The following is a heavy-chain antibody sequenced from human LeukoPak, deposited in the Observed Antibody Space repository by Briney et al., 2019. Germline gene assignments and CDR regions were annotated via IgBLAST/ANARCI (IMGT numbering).Heavy chain of an antibody. CDR3: AKDRTRQAY. J-gene: IGHJ4*02. D-gene: IGHD3-3*01. Sequence: PGGSLRLSCAASGFTVSNYWMSWVRQTPGKGLEWVANIKEDGSDKYYVDSLKGRFTISRDNAKNSLYLQMNSLRAEDTAVYYCAKDRTRQAYWGQGTLVTVSS. CDR2: IKEDGSDK. V-gene: IGHV3-7*03. CDR1: GFTVSNYW.